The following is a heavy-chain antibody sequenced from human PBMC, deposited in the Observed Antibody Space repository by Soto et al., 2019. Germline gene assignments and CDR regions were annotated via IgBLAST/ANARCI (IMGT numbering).Heavy chain of an antibody. V-gene: IGHV1-18*04. Sequence: ASGKVSCNASGYTFTSYGISWVRQAPGQGLEWMGWISAYNGNTNYAQKLQGRVTMTTDTSTSTAYMELRSLRSDDTAVYYCASEFLGFFFPGLDVWGDLTKVTV. CDR1: GYTFTSYG. CDR3: ASEFLGFFFPGLDV. CDR2: ISAYNGNT. D-gene: IGHD1-26*01. J-gene: IGHJ6*02.